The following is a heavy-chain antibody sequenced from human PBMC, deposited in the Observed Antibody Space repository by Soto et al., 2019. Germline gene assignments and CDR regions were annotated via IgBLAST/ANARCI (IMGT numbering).Heavy chain of an antibody. V-gene: IGHV6-1*01. Sequence: SQTLSLTCAISGDSVSSNSAAWDWIRQSPSRGLEWLGRTYYRSKWYNGYAVSVKSRITINPDTSKNQFSLQLNSVTPEDTAVYYCARAGGWKKWWGMDVWGQGTTVTVSS. J-gene: IGHJ6*02. D-gene: IGHD2-15*01. CDR1: GDSVSSNSAA. CDR2: TYYRSKWYN. CDR3: ARAGGWKKWWGMDV.